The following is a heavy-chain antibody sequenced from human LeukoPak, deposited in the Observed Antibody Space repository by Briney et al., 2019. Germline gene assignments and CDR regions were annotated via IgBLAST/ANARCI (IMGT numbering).Heavy chain of an antibody. V-gene: IGHV3-7*04. D-gene: IGHD5-12*01. J-gene: IGHJ5*02. CDR2: IKQDGSEK. Sequence: GGSLRLSCAASGFTFSSYWMSWVRQAPGKGLEWVANIKQDGSEKYYVDSVKGRFTISRDNSKNTLYLQMNSLRAEDTAVYYCAKDRGVATILWFDPWGQGTLVTVSS. CDR1: GFTFSSYW. CDR3: AKDRGVATILWFDP.